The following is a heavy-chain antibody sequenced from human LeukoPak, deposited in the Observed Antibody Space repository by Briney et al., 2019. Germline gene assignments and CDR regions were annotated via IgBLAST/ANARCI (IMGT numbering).Heavy chain of an antibody. CDR1: GYSLSRGYY. Sequence: PSETLSLTCTVSGYSLSRGYYWGWIRQPPGKGLEWIGTIHHSGRTHYNPSLKSRVTMSVDTSKNQFSLNLSSVTAADTAMYYCARLYCSSTSCYSYVDVWGKGTTVTVSS. J-gene: IGHJ6*03. CDR2: IHHSGRT. V-gene: IGHV4-38-2*02. D-gene: IGHD2-2*01. CDR3: ARLYCSSTSCYSYVDV.